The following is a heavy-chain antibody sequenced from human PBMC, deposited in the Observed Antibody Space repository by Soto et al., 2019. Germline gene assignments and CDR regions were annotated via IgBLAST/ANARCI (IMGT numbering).Heavy chain of an antibody. V-gene: IGHV1-18*01. CDR3: ARGDFGYSGYDSGWFDP. CDR2: ISAYHGNT. D-gene: IGHD5-12*01. J-gene: IGHJ5*02. Sequence: APGQGLEWMGWISAYHGNTNYAQKLQGRVTMTTDTSTSTAYMELRSLRSDDTAVYYCARGDFGYSGYDSGWFDPWGQGTLVAVS.